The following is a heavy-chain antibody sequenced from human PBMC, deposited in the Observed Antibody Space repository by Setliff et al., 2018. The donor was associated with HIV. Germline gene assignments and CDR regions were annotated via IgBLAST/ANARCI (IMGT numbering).Heavy chain of an antibody. J-gene: IGHJ4*02. CDR3: VRGVTITYYFNY. D-gene: IGHD3-10*01. CDR1: GGTFSSYA. V-gene: IGHV1-69*13. CDR2: IIPVFRTA. Sequence: SVKVSCKASGGTFSSYAISWVRQAPGQGLEWMGGIIPVFRTANYAQKFQGRVTITADESMSTAYMELSSLRSEDTAVYYCVRGVTITYYFNYLGQRTLVSVSS.